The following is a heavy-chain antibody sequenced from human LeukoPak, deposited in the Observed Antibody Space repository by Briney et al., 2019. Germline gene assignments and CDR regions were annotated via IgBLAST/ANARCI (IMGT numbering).Heavy chain of an antibody. CDR1: GGSISRHF. J-gene: IGHJ3*02. CDR3: ARLLDNDSSGDPDNFDI. V-gene: IGHV4-59*11. Sequence: SETLSPTCSVSGGSISRHFWSWIRQPPGRGLEWIAFIHYNGRTKYNPSLQSRVTISRDTSDNNFSLKLTSVTAADTAVYYCARLLDNDSSGDPDNFDIWGQGTVVTVSS. CDR2: IHYNGRT. D-gene: IGHD3-22*01.